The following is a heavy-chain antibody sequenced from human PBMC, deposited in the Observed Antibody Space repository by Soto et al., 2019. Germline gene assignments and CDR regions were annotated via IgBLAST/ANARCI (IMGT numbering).Heavy chain of an antibody. V-gene: IGHV3-53*01. CDR1: GFTVSSNY. CDR3: ARENSIQPRLGYFDY. Sequence: PGGSLRLSCAASGFTVSSNYMSWARQAPGKGLEWVSVIYSGGSTYYADSVKGRFTISRDNSKNTLYLQMNSLRAEDTAVYYCARENSIQPRLGYFDYWGQGTLVTVSS. J-gene: IGHJ4*02. D-gene: IGHD3-3*02. CDR2: IYSGGST.